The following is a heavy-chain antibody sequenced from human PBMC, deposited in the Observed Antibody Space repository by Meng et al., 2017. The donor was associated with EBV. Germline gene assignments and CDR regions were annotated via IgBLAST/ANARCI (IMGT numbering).Heavy chain of an antibody. Sequence: QGPLGQSGAEVKKPWASVKVSCKASGYTFTGYDMHWVRQAPGQGLEWMGRINPNSGGTNYAQKFQGRVTMTRDTSISTAYMELSRLRSDDTAVYYCARVGIAVAGTGDYWGQGTLVTVSS. V-gene: IGHV1-2*06. J-gene: IGHJ4*02. CDR3: ARVGIAVAGTGDY. CDR1: GYTFTGYD. CDR2: INPNSGGT. D-gene: IGHD6-19*01.